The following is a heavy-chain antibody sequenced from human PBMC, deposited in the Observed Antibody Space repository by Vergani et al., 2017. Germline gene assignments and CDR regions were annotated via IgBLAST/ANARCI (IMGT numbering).Heavy chain of an antibody. CDR1: GYTLTELS. J-gene: IGHJ4*02. V-gene: IGHV1-18*01. CDR3: AREGAYYDFWSGGPLDY. D-gene: IGHD3-3*01. Sequence: QVQLVQSGAEVKKPGASVKVSCKVSGYTLTELSMHWVRQAPGKGLEWMGWISAYNGNTNYAQKLQGRVTMTTDTSTSTAYMELRSLRSDDTAVYYCAREGAYYDFWSGGPLDYWGQGTLVTVSS. CDR2: ISAYNGNT.